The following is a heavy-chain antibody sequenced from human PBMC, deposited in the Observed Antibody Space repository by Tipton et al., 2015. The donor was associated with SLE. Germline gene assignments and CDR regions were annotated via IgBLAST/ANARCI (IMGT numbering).Heavy chain of an antibody. J-gene: IGHJ4*02. V-gene: IGHV3-23*05. CDR2: IYSGGGTI. CDR1: GFTFSNYV. CDR3: ARADVGGSPNDY. D-gene: IGHD3-10*01. Sequence: SLRLSCAASGFTFSNYVMTWVRQAPGKGLEWVSTIYSGGGTIYYGDSVKGRFTVSRDNSKSTLFLQMNSLTAEDTGVYFCARADVGGSPNDYWGQGSLVTVSS.